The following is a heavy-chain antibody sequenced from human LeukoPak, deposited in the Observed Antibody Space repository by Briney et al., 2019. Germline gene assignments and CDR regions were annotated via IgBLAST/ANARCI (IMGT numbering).Heavy chain of an antibody. J-gene: IGHJ6*02. CDR1: GFTVSSNY. V-gene: IGHV3-66*01. D-gene: IGHD6-19*01. CDR3: ASGPHIAVAGTDYYYGMDV. Sequence: GGSLRLSCAASGFTVSSNYMSWVRQAPGKGLEWVSVIYSGGSTYYADSVKGRFTISRDNSKNTLYLQMNSLRAEDTAVYYCASGPHIAVAGTDYYYGMDVWGQGTTVTVSS. CDR2: IYSGGST.